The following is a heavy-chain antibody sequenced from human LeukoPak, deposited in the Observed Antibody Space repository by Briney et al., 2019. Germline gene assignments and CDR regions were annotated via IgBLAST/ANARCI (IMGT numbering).Heavy chain of an antibody. CDR1: GFTFDDYA. V-gene: IGHV3-9*01. D-gene: IGHD3-16*02. CDR2: ISWNSGSI. Sequence: GGSLRLSCAAPGFTFDDYAMHWVRQGPGKGLEWVSGISWNSGSIGYADSVKGRFTISRDNAKNSLYLQMNSLRAEDTAVYYCAGSDTIGYTPREWDYWYFDLWGRGTLVTVSS. J-gene: IGHJ2*01. CDR3: AGSDTIGYTPREWDYWYFDL.